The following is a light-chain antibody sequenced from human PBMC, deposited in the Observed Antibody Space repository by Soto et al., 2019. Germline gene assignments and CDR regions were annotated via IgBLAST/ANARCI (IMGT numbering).Light chain of an antibody. J-gene: IGLJ3*02. Sequence: NFMLTQPHSVSESPGTTVTISCTRSSGNIANNFVQWYQQRPGSSPTTVIYEDNQRPSGVPARFSGSIDRSSNSASLTIAGLTTEDEADYYCQSYDSSNPWVFGGGTKVTVL. CDR2: EDN. V-gene: IGLV6-57*01. CDR1: SGNIANNF. CDR3: QSYDSSNPWV.